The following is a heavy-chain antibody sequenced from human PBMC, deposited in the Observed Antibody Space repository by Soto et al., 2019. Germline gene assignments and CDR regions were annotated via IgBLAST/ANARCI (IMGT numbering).Heavy chain of an antibody. CDR3: ARGRGYCGGTNCYLDY. CDR1: GFSFSSHS. J-gene: IGHJ4*02. V-gene: IGHV3-48*02. CDR2: ISSSGSTI. Sequence: GGSLRLSCSASGFSFSSHSMKWVRQAPGKGLEWVSYISSSGSTIYYADSVKGRFTISRDNAKNSLYLQMNSLRDDDTAVYYCARGRGYCGGTNCYLDYWGQGALVTVS. D-gene: IGHD2-21*01.